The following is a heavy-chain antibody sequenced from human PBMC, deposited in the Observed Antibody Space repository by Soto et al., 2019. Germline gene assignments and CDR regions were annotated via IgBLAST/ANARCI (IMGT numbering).Heavy chain of an antibody. V-gene: IGHV1-18*01. CDR2: ISAYNGNT. J-gene: IGHJ6*03. Sequence: GASVKVSCKASGYTFTSYGISWVRQAPGQGLEWMGWISAYNGNTNYAQKLQGRVTMTTDTSTSTAYMELRSLRSDDTAVYYCARDHGGFSWYLSYYYYYMDVWGKGTTVTVSS. D-gene: IGHD6-13*01. CDR3: ARDHGGFSWYLSYYYYYMDV. CDR1: GYTFTSYG.